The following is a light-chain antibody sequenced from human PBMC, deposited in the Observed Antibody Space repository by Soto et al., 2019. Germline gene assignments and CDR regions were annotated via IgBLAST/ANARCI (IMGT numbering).Light chain of an antibody. Sequence: SYELTQPPSVSVGPGQTARITCGGDNIGSKSVHWYQQKPGQAPVLVVYNDRDRPSGTPERFSGSNSGNTATLTISRVEAGDEADYYCQLWVSSSHHFYAFGTGTKVTAL. V-gene: IGLV3-21*02. J-gene: IGLJ1*01. CDR3: QLWVSSSHHFYA. CDR2: NDR. CDR1: NIGSKS.